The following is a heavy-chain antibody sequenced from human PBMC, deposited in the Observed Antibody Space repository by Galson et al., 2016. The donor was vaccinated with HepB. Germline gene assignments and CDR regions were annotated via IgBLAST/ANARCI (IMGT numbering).Heavy chain of an antibody. CDR1: GSTFSSYA. D-gene: IGHD3-10*01. V-gene: IGHV3-23*01. J-gene: IGHJ6*02. CDR3: AKAQGSMVRDYYYGLDV. CDR2: ISGSAGRT. Sequence: SLRLSCASSGSTFSSYAMTWVRQAPGKGLEWVSAISGSAGRTFYADSVKGRFTISRDNSKNNLYLQMDGLRAEDSALYYCAKAQGSMVRDYYYGLDVWGQGTTVTVSS.